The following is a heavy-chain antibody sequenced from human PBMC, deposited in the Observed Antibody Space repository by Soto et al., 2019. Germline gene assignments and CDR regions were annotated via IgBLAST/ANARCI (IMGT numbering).Heavy chain of an antibody. Sequence: SETLSLTCTVSGGSISSGDYYWSWIRQPPGKGLEWIGYIYYSGSTYYNPSLKSRVTISVDTSKNQFSLKLSSVTAADTAVYYCARQRNYDYVWGSSRPFDPWGQGTLVTVSS. V-gene: IGHV4-30-4*01. D-gene: IGHD3-16*01. J-gene: IGHJ5*02. CDR2: IYYSGST. CDR3: ARQRNYDYVWGSSRPFDP. CDR1: GGSISSGDYY.